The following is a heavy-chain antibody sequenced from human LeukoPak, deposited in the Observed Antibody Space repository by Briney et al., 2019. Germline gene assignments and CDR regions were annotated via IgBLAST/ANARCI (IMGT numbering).Heavy chain of an antibody. CDR3: AKDVTHYYDSSGYPEYFQH. V-gene: IGHV3-23*01. CDR2: ISGSGCST. Sequence: PGGSLRLSCAASGFTFSSYAMSWVRQAPGKGLEWVSAISGSGCSTYYADSVKGRFTISRDNSKNTLYLQMNSLRAEDTAVYYCAKDVTHYYDSSGYPEYFQHWGQGTLVTVSS. CDR1: GFTFSSYA. D-gene: IGHD3-22*01. J-gene: IGHJ1*01.